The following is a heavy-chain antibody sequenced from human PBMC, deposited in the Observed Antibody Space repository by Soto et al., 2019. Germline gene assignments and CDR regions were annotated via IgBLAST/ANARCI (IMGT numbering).Heavy chain of an antibody. J-gene: IGHJ4*02. CDR1: GFTFSDHA. Sequence: PGGSLRLSCEASGFTFSDHAMSWVRQAPGKGLEWVAAISDSVHGEVYADSVKGRFTISRDNSNNTLYLQMKSQRGEDTGVYYCARDPGRAWSARIFDFWGQGTVVTVSS. CDR2: ISDSVHGE. V-gene: IGHV3-23*01. D-gene: IGHD6-19*01. CDR3: ARDPGRAWSARIFDF.